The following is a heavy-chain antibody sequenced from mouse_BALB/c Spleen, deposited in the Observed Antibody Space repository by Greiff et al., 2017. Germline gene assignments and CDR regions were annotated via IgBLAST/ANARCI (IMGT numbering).Heavy chain of an antibody. CDR1: GFTFSDYY. Sequence: EVKVEESGGGLVKPGGSLKLSCAASGFTFSDYYMYWVRQTPEKRLEWVATISDGGSYTYYPDSVKGRFTISRDNAKNNLYLQMSSLKSEDTAMYYCARDRYYGNGAMDYWGQGTSVTVSS. J-gene: IGHJ4*01. CDR2: ISDGGSYT. CDR3: ARDRYYGNGAMDY. D-gene: IGHD2-1*01. V-gene: IGHV5-4*02.